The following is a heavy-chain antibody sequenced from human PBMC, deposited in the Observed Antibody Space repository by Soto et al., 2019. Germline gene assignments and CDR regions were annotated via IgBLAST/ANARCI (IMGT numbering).Heavy chain of an antibody. CDR2: IIPIFGTA. J-gene: IGHJ6*02. CDR3: ARVDGSGSYYYYGMDV. CDR1: GGTFSSYA. V-gene: IGHV1-69*06. Sequence: QVQLVQSGAEVKKPGSSVKVSCKASGGTFSSYAISWVRQAPGQGLEWMGGIIPIFGTANYAQKFQGRVTITADKSTSTAYMELSSLRSEDTTVYYCARVDGSGSYYYYGMDVWGQGTTVTVSS. D-gene: IGHD3-10*01.